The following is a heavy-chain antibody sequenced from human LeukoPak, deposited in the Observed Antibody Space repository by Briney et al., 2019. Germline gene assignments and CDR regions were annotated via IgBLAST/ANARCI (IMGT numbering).Heavy chain of an antibody. Sequence: ASVKVSCKVSGYTLTELSMHWVRQAPGKGLEWMGGFDPEDGETIYAQKFQGRVTMTEDTSTDTAYMELSSLRSEDTAVYYCATDILGYYDSSGYSYYWGQETLVTVSS. D-gene: IGHD3-22*01. CDR1: GYTLTELS. CDR2: FDPEDGET. CDR3: ATDILGYYDSSGYSYY. J-gene: IGHJ4*02. V-gene: IGHV1-24*01.